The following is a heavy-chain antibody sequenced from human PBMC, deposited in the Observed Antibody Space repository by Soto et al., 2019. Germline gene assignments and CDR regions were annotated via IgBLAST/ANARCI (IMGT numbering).Heavy chain of an antibody. J-gene: IGHJ4*02. CDR1: GGSISSYY. CDR2: IYYSGST. Sequence: SETLSLTCTVSGGSISSYYWSWIRQPPGKGLEWIGYIYYSGSTNYNPSLKSRVTISVDTSKNQFSLKLSSVTAADTAVYYCARAQRITIFGVVTPPPFFDYWGQGTLVTVSS. V-gene: IGHV4-59*01. D-gene: IGHD3-3*01. CDR3: ARAQRITIFGVVTPPPFFDY.